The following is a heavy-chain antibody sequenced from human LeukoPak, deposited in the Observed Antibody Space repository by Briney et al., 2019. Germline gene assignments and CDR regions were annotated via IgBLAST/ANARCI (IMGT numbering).Heavy chain of an antibody. D-gene: IGHD3-16*02. J-gene: IGHJ5*02. CDR3: ARDQGFRYFDP. Sequence: PGGSLRLSCAASGFTLSSFNMNWVRQAPGKGLEWVSSISSSSSYIYYTDSVKGRFTISRDNAKNSVFLQMSSLSGGDTAIYYCARDQGFRYFDPWGQETLVTVSS. V-gene: IGHV3-21*01. CDR1: GFTLSSFN. CDR2: ISSSSSYI.